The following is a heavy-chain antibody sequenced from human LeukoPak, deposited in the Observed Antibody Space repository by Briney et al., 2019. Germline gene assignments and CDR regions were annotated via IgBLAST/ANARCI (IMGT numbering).Heavy chain of an antibody. V-gene: IGHV4-59*04. CDR3: ATAEWENFYFDS. D-gene: IGHD1-26*01. CDR1: GGSISGYY. CDR2: TSYGGGA. J-gene: IGHJ4*02. Sequence: SETLSLTCTVSGGSISGYYWSWIRQHPGKGLEWIGFTSYGGGAYYNPSLMSRITMSVDPSQNQFSLKMRDVTAADTAVYFCATAEWENFYFDSWGQGALVAVTS.